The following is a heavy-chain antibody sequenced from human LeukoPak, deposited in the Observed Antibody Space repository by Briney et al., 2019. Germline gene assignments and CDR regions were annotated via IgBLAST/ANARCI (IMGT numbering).Heavy chain of an antibody. CDR3: ARKGVAATYYYYGMDV. Sequence: GASVKVSCKASGGTFSSYAISWVRQAPGQGLEWMGVIIPIFGTANYAQKFQGRVTITADESTSTAYMELSSLRSENTAVYYCARKGVAATYYYYGMDVWGQGTTVTVSS. CDR2: IIPIFGTA. J-gene: IGHJ6*02. D-gene: IGHD2-15*01. V-gene: IGHV1-69*13. CDR1: GGTFSSYA.